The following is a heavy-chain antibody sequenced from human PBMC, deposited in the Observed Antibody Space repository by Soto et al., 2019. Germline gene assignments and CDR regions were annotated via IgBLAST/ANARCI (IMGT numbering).Heavy chain of an antibody. Sequence: PGGSLRLSCTASGFTFNSYDMYWVRQAPGKGLEWVAVISYDGSEKYSSDSVKGRFTISRDNSKNTLFLQMNSLRPEDTAVYYCAKVAIAVTGAPLDYWGQGTLVTVSS. D-gene: IGHD6-19*01. CDR3: AKVAIAVTGAPLDY. V-gene: IGHV3-30*18. CDR1: GFTFNSYD. CDR2: ISYDGSEK. J-gene: IGHJ4*02.